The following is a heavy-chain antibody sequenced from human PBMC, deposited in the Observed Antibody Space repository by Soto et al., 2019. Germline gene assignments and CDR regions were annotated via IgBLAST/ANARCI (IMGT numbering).Heavy chain of an antibody. CDR2: IYYSGST. V-gene: IGHV4-39*01. CDR3: VKYQLLCHYYSYMDV. J-gene: IGHJ6*03. D-gene: IGHD2-2*01. Sequence: SETLSLTCTVSGGSISSSSYYWGWIRQPPGKGLEWIGSIYYSGSTYYNPSLKSRVTISVDTSKNQFSLKLSPVTAADTAVYYCVKYQLLCHYYSYMDVRDKGTTVTGS. CDR1: GGSISSSSYY.